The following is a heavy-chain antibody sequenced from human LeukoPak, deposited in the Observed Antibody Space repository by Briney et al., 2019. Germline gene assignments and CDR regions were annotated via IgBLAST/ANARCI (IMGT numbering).Heavy chain of an antibody. D-gene: IGHD5-18*01. CDR3: ARTYGYSYGHIDY. J-gene: IGHJ4*02. V-gene: IGHV3-23*01. CDR1: GFTFTNYA. CDR2: IGGPGGGT. Sequence: GGSLRLSCAASGFTFTNYAMIWVRQAPGKGLEWVSGIGGPGGGTYYADSVKGRFTVSRDNSKNTLYLQMNSLRAEDTAVYYCARTYGYSYGHIDYWGQGTLVTVSS.